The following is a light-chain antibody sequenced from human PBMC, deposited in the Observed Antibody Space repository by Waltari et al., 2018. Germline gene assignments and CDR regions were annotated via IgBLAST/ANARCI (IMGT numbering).Light chain of an antibody. V-gene: IGKV4-1*01. CDR3: QQYDSTPRT. J-gene: IGKJ4*01. CDR2: WAS. CDR1: QSVLSSSNNKNY. Sequence: DIVMTQSPDPLAVSLGERATIHCKSSQSVLSSSNNKNYFAWYQQKPGQPPKLPIYWASTRESGVPDRFSGSGSGTDFTLTISSLQAEDVAVYYCQQYDSTPRTFGGGTRVEIK.